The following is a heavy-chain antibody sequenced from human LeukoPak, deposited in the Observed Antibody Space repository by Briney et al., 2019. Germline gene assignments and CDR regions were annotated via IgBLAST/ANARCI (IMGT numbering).Heavy chain of an antibody. CDR1: GYSLSTYG. D-gene: IGHD5-12*01. Sequence: RWASVKVSRKTSGYSLSTYGIHWLRQAPAQGLEWVGWVSPSNGNTHYAQRVQGRVSMTADTPTDTASIELWMLRSGVTAVYTGASYPGRDSGDNWYFDYGGRGHGITVS. J-gene: IGHJ4*02. CDR3: ASYPGRDSGDNWYFDY. V-gene: IGHV1-18*04. CDR2: VSPSNGNT.